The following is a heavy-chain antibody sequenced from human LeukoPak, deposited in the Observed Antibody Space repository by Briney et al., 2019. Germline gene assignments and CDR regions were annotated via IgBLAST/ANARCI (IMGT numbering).Heavy chain of an antibody. CDR3: AKVAGSGYGTYYFDY. Sequence: GGSLRLSCEAYAFTFSSYAMSWVRQAPGKGLEWVSAISGSGGSTNYAGSVQGRFTTSRDNSKNTLFLQMNSLRAEDTAVYYCAKVAGSGYGTYYFDYWGQGILVTVSS. CDR1: AFTFSSYA. D-gene: IGHD5-12*01. CDR2: ISGSGGST. V-gene: IGHV3-23*01. J-gene: IGHJ4*02.